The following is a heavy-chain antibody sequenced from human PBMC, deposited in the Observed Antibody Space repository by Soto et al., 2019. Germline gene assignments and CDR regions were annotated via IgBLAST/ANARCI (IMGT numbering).Heavy chain of an antibody. V-gene: IGHV3-21*01. CDR1: GFTFSSYS. J-gene: IGHJ4*02. CDR2: ISSSSSYI. Sequence: EVQLVESGGGLVKPGGSLRLSCAASGFTFSSYSMNWVRQAPGNGLEWVSSISSSSSYIYYADSVKGRFTISRDNAKNSLYLQMNSLRAEDTAVYYCATMTTVTSDYWGQGTLVTVSS. D-gene: IGHD4-4*01. CDR3: ATMTTVTSDY.